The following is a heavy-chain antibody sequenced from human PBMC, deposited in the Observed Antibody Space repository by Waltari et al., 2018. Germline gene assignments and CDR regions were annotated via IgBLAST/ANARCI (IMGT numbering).Heavy chain of an antibody. CDR3: ARDGYSSGWNWFDP. D-gene: IGHD6-19*01. V-gene: IGHV3-33*01. Sequence: QVQLVESGGGVVQPGRSLRLSCAASGFTFSSYGMHWVRQAPGKGLEWVAVIWYDGSNKYYADSVKGRFTISRDNSKNTLYLQMNSLRAEDTAVYYCARDGYSSGWNWFDPWGQGTLVTVSS. CDR1: GFTFSSYG. CDR2: IWYDGSNK. J-gene: IGHJ5*02.